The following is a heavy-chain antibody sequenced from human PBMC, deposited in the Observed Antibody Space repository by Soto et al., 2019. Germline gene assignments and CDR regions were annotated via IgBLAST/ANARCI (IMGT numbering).Heavy chain of an antibody. CDR2: INPISGAT. Sequence: QVQLVQSGAEVKKPGASVKVSCKASGYTFTGYYIHWVRQAPGHGLEWMGWINPISGATNYAQKFQGRVNMTRDTSISTADMELRRLRSDDTAVYYCARGGRGDMITCGGVIGDAFDKWGQGTRVTDSS. CDR1: GYTFTGYY. J-gene: IGHJ3*02. V-gene: IGHV1-2*02. CDR3: ARGGRGDMITCGGVIGDAFDK. D-gene: IGHD3-16*02.